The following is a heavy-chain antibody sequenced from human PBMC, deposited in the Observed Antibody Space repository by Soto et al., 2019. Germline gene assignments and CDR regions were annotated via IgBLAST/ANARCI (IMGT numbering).Heavy chain of an antibody. Sequence: QTPSRGFEGLGRTYFDSIWYTDYAESVKSRMTINVETSKNHFSLNLNSVTPEDTALYFCAGSDYGSGSYYSSFDYWGQGPLVTVSS. CDR3: AGSDYGSGSYYSSFDY. J-gene: IGHJ4*01. V-gene: IGHV6-1*01. CDR2: TYFDSIWYT. D-gene: IGHD3-10*01.